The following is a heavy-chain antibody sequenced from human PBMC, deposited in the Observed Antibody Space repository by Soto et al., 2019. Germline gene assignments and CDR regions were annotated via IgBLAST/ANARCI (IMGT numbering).Heavy chain of an antibody. J-gene: IGHJ6*02. D-gene: IGHD2-8*02. CDR2: ITGAGSYI. Sequence: EVQLVESGGGLVKPGGSLRLSCAASGFTFSNYNMNWVRQPPGKGLEWVSSITGAGSYIYYAESLKGRVTIFRDNAKNSLFLQMNSLRAEDTALYFCARGILGGVRIDYGMDVWGQGTTVTVSS. CDR3: ARGILGGVRIDYGMDV. V-gene: IGHV3-21*01. CDR1: GFTFSNYN.